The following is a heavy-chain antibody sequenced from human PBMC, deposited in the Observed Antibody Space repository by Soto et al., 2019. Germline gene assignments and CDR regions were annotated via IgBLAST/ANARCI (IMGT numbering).Heavy chain of an antibody. D-gene: IGHD1-26*01. V-gene: IGHV3-23*01. CDR3: AKGLRVGDTRGVCFDY. CDR1: GFTFSSYA. J-gene: IGHJ4*02. Sequence: EVQLLESGGGLVQPGGSLRLSCAASGFTFSSYAMSWVRQAPGKGLEWVSAISGSGGSTYYADSVKGRFTISRDNSKNTLYLNLNSLRAEDTAVYYWAKGLRVGDTRGVCFDYWGQGTLVTVSS. CDR2: ISGSGGST.